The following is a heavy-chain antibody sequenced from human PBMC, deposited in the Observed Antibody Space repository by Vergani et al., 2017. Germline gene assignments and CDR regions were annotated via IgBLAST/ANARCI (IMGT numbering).Heavy chain of an antibody. Sequence: QVQLVQSGAEVKKPGSSVKVSCKASGGTFSNYAISWVRQAPGQGLEWMGRIIPLFGTANHAQRFQGRVTITADNSTSTAYMELSSVTAADTAVYYCARVSSDCYFRGERGCHWYFDLWGRGTLVTVSS. D-gene: IGHD2-21*02. CDR3: ARVSSDCYFRGERGCHWYFDL. CDR1: GGTFSNYA. J-gene: IGHJ2*01. V-gene: IGHV1-69*14. CDR2: IIPLFGTA.